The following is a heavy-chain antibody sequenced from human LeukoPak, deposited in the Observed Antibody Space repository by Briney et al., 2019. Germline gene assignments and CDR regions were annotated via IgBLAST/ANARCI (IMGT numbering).Heavy chain of an antibody. CDR1: GGSISSSSYY. J-gene: IGHJ5*02. CDR2: IYYSGST. Sequence: SETLSLTCTVSGGSISSSSYYWGWIRQPPGKGLEWIGSIYYSGSTYYNPSLKSRVTISVDTSKNQFSLKLSSVTAADTAVYYCATAYGSGPERWFDPWGQGTLVTVSS. CDR3: ATAYGSGPERWFDP. V-gene: IGHV4-39*01. D-gene: IGHD3-10*01.